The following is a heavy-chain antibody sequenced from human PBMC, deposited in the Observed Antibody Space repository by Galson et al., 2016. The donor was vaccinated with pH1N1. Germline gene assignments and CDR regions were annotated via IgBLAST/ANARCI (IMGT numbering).Heavy chain of an antibody. V-gene: IGHV5-51*03. CDR3: ARQYDFGDYRGNAFDI. CDR1: GYRFPSSW. D-gene: IGHD4-17*01. Sequence: QSGAEVKKPGESLKISCKGSGYRFPSSWIGWVRQMPGKGLEWMGIIYLGGSLIRYRPSFQGQVTISADKSVNIVYLEWVSLKASDTAMYYCARQYDFGDYRGNAFDIGGQGTVVLVSS. J-gene: IGHJ3*02. CDR2: IYLGGSLI.